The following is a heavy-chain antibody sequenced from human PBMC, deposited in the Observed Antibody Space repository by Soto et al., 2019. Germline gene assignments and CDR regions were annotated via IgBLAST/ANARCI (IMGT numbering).Heavy chain of an antibody. CDR3: ARVGSITIFGVVVPYLNWFDP. Sequence: GASVKVSCKASGYTFTSYGISWVRQAPGQGLEWMGWISAYNGNTNYAQKLQGRVTMTTDTSTSTAYMELRSLRSDDTAVYYCARVGSITIFGVVVPYLNWFDPWGQGTLVTVSS. D-gene: IGHD3-3*01. CDR2: ISAYNGNT. J-gene: IGHJ5*02. CDR1: GYTFTSYG. V-gene: IGHV1-18*01.